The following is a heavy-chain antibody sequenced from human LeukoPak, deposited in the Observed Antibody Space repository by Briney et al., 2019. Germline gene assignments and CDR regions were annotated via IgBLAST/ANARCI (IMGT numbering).Heavy chain of an antibody. J-gene: IGHJ4*02. Sequence: GGSLRLSCAASGFTFDDYAMHWVRQAPGKGLEWVSGISWNSGSIGYADSVKGRFTISRDNAKNSLYLQMNSLRAEDTALYYCAKDSPHWGQGTLVTVSS. CDR2: ISWNSGSI. V-gene: IGHV3-9*01. CDR3: AKDSPH. CDR1: GFTFDDYA.